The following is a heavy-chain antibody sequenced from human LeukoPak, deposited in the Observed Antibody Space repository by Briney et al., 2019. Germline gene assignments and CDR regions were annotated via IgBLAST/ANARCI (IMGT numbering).Heavy chain of an antibody. CDR1: GGSISSSKW. Sequence: SGTLSLTCAVSGGSISSSKWWSWVRQPPGKGLEGIGEVYHSGNTNYNPSLKSRVSISVDKSKNQFSLKVSSVTAADTAVYYCASSKEVDPFDIWGQGTMVTVSS. CDR2: VYHSGNT. V-gene: IGHV4-4*02. J-gene: IGHJ3*02. CDR3: ASSKEVDPFDI.